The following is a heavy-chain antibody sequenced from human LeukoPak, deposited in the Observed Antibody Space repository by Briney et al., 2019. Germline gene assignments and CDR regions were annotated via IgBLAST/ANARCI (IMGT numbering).Heavy chain of an antibody. CDR1: GYTFTGYY. D-gene: IGHD2-2*01. CDR2: INPNSGGT. V-gene: IGHV1-2*02. CDR3: ARFHQYCSSTSCYGFDP. Sequence: ASVKVSCKASGYTFTGYYMHWVRQAPGQGLEWMGWINPNSGGTNYAQKFQGRVTMTRDTSISTAYMELSRLRSDDTAVYYCARFHQYCSSTSCYGFDPWGQGTLVTVSS. J-gene: IGHJ5*02.